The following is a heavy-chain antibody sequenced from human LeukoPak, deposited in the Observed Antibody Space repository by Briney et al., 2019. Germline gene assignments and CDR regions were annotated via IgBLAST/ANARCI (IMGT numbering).Heavy chain of an antibody. D-gene: IGHD2-2*01. V-gene: IGHV3-53*05. CDR1: GFSVSTNY. CDR2: IFSGGDT. J-gene: IGHJ4*02. CDR3: AKEVVPAKYFHY. Sequence: GGSLRLSCAASGFSVSTNYMSWVRQAPGKGLEWVSVIFSGGDTYYADPVKGRFTISRDNSKNTLYLQMNSLRAEDTAVFYCAKEVVPAKYFHYWGQGTLVTVSS.